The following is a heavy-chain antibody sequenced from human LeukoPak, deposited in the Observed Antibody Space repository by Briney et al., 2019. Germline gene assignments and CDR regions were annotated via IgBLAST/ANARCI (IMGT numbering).Heavy chain of an antibody. D-gene: IGHD3-3*01. CDR2: IYYSGST. J-gene: IGHJ4*02. V-gene: IGHV4-59*01. Sequence: SETLSLTCTVSGGSISSYYWSWIRQPPGKGLEWIGYIYYSGSTNYNPSLKSRVTISVDTSKNQFSLKLSSVTAADTAVYYCARVFWSATSYYFEYWGQGALVTVSS. CDR3: ARVFWSATSYYFEY. CDR1: GGSISSYY.